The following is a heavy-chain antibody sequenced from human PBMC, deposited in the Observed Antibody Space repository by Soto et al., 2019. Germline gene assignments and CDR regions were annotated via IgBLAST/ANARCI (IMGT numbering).Heavy chain of an antibody. Sequence: EVQLVESGGGLVQPGGSLRLSCAASGLTFSRYWKTWVRQAAGKGLEWVANIKPDGSGNYYVDAVKGRFTISRDNAKNSVYLQMNSLRVEVTAVNYCAPAGPAYCGQGSLVTVSS. CDR1: GLTFSRYW. CDR2: IKPDGSGN. V-gene: IGHV3-7*01. J-gene: IGHJ4*02. D-gene: IGHD6-13*01. CDR3: APAGPAY.